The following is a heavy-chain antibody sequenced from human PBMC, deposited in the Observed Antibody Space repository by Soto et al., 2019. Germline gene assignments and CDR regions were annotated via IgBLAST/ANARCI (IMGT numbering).Heavy chain of an antibody. Sequence: PSETLSLTWTVSGSSISSYYGSWIRQPPGKGLEWIANIHYSGTTNYNPSLASRVTLSVDTSKNQFSLKMTSVTAADRAMYFCARYNSYAIDYWGRGTLVTVSS. V-gene: IGHV4-59*01. CDR1: GSSISSYY. J-gene: IGHJ4*02. D-gene: IGHD2-8*01. CDR2: IHYSGTT. CDR3: ARYNSYAIDY.